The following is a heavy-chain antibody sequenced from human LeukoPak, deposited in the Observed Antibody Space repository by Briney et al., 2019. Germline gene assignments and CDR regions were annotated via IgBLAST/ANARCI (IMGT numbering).Heavy chain of an antibody. D-gene: IGHD3-9*01. CDR1: GGSISSSSYY. V-gene: IGHV4-39*01. Sequence: PSETLSLTCTVSGGSISSSSYYWGWIRQPPGKGLEWIGSIYYSGSTYYNPSLKSRVTISVDTSKNQFSLKLSSVSAADTAVYYCASPPLRDDILTGYFDYWGQGTLVTVSS. CDR3: ASPPLRDDILTGYFDY. CDR2: IYYSGST. J-gene: IGHJ4*02.